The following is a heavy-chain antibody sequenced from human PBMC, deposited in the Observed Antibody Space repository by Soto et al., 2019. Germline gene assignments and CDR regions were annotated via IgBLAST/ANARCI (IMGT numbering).Heavy chain of an antibody. CDR2: IYHSGST. Sequence: QLQLQESGSGLVKPSQTLSLTCAVSGGSISSGGSSWGWIRQPPEKGLEFIGYIYHSGSTYYNPSRKSRVSISLDRSKNQFSLRLTSVTAADTAVYYCARDYDTTGYYDYWGQGTLVTVSS. J-gene: IGHJ4*02. V-gene: IGHV4-30-2*01. CDR3: ARDYDTTGYYDY. CDR1: GGSISSGGSS. D-gene: IGHD3-22*01.